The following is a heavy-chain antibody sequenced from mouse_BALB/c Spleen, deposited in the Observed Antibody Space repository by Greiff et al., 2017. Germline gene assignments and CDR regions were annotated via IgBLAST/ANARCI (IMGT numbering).Heavy chain of an antibody. Sequence: EVKLMESGGGLVKPGGSLKLSCAASGFTFSSYAMSWVRQSPEKRLEWVAEISSGGSYTYYPDTVTGRFTISRDNAKNTLYLEMSSLRSEDTAMYYCARVATATSMDYWGQGTSVTVSS. CDR1: GFTFSSYA. V-gene: IGHV5-9-4*01. D-gene: IGHD1-2*01. CDR2: ISSGGSYT. CDR3: ARVATATSMDY. J-gene: IGHJ4*01.